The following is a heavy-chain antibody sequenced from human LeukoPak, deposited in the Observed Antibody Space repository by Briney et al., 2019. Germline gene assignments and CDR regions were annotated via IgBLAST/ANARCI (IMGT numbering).Heavy chain of an antibody. CDR1: GFTFGDYA. CDR2: IRSKAYGGTT. J-gene: IGHJ3*02. V-gene: IGHV3-49*04. D-gene: IGHD6-19*01. Sequence: GGPLRLSCTASGFTFGDYALSYVRQAPGKGLEWIGFIRSKAYGGTTEYAASVKGRFTISRDDSKNIAYLQMNSLKTEDTRVYFCTRDMTSGWSPDAFDIWGQGTMVTVTS. CDR3: TRDMTSGWSPDAFDI.